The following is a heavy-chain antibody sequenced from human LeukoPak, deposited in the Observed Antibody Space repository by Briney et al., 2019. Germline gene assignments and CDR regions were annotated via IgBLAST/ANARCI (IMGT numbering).Heavy chain of an antibody. D-gene: IGHD2-2*01. CDR2: INPKSGGR. CDR3: ATGERLVPAAMWFDY. CDR1: GYTLTSYS. J-gene: IGHJ4*02. V-gene: IGHV1-2*02. Sequence: ASVKVSCKASGYTLTSYSVSWVRQAPGQGLEWMGWINPKSGGRSYAQRFQGRVTMTRDTSISTAYMELSRLRSDDTAVYYCATGERLVPAAMWFDYWGQGTLVTVSS.